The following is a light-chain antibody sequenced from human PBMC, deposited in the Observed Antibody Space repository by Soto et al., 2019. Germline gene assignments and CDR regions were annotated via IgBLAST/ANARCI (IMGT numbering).Light chain of an antibody. CDR3: QPYGTSYT. J-gene: IGKJ2*01. CDR2: AAS. Sequence: EIVLTQSPGTLSLSPGESATLSCRASQSVSSDYLAWYQQRPGQAPRLLIFAASSGATGTPDMFRGTGSGTDFALTISRLEPEDFAVYYCQPYGTSYTFGRGTKLEI. V-gene: IGKV3-20*01. CDR1: QSVSSDY.